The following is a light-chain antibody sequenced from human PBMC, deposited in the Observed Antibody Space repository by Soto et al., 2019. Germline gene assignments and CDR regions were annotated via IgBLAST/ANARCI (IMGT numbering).Light chain of an antibody. J-gene: IGLJ1*01. CDR3: QSYDSSLSGFDV. CDR1: SSNIGAGYD. Sequence: QSVLPQPPSVSGAPGQRVTISCTGSSSNIGAGYDVHWYQQLPGTAPKLLIYGNSNRPSGVPDRFSGSKSGTSASLAITGLQAEDEADYYCQSYDSSLSGFDVFGTGTKVTVL. CDR2: GNS. V-gene: IGLV1-40*01.